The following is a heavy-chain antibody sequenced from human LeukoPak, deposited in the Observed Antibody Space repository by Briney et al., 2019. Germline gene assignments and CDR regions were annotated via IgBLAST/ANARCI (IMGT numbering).Heavy chain of an antibody. CDR1: GGSISSYY. CDR2: IYYSGST. Sequence: PSETLSLTCTVPGGSISSYYWSWIRQPPGKGLEWIGYIYYSGSTNYNPSLKSRVTISVDTSKNQFSLKLSSVTAPDPAVFYCARHMDDSSGYYSTFDYWGQGTLVTVSS. CDR3: ARHMDDSSGYYSTFDY. D-gene: IGHD3-22*01. J-gene: IGHJ4*02. V-gene: IGHV4-59*08.